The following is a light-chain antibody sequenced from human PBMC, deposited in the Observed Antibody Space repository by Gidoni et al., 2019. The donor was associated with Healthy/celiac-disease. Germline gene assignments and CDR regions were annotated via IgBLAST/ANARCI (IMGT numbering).Light chain of an antibody. J-gene: IGLJ2*01. Sequence: QSVLTQPPSASGTPGQRVTIACSGSSSNIGSNYVYWYQQLTGTAPKLLIYRKNQRPSGVPDRFSGSKSGTSASLAISGLRSEDEADYYCAAWDDSLSGVVFGGGTKLTVL. CDR2: RKN. CDR1: SSNIGSNY. CDR3: AAWDDSLSGVV. V-gene: IGLV1-47*01.